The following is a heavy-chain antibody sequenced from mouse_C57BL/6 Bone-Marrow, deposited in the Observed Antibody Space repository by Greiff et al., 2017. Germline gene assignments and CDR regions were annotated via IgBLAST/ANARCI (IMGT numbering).Heavy chain of an antibody. Sequence: QVQLQQPGAELVKPGASVKLSCKASGYTFTSYWMQWVKQRPGQGLEWIGEIDPSDGDTNYNQKFKGKATLTVDTSSSTAYMKLRSLSSEDAAFYSCARTHLYCNYGYWGQGTTLTVSS. D-gene: IGHD2-1*01. CDR3: ARTHLYCNYGY. CDR2: IDPSDGDT. CDR1: GYTFTSYW. V-gene: IGHV1-50*01. J-gene: IGHJ2*01.